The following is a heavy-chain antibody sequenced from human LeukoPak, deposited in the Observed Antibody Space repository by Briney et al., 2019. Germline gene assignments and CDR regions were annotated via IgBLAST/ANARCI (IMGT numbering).Heavy chain of an antibody. D-gene: IGHD3-22*01. Sequence: GGSLRLSCAASGCTFSNYWMSWVRQAPGKGLVWVSRINSDGSSRHYADSVKGRFTISRDNAKNTLHLQMTSLRAEDTAVYYCARGGPDSSDYSSLFDYWGRGILVTVSS. CDR2: INSDGSSR. CDR1: GCTFSNYW. J-gene: IGHJ4*02. V-gene: IGHV3-74*01. CDR3: ARGGPDSSDYSSLFDY.